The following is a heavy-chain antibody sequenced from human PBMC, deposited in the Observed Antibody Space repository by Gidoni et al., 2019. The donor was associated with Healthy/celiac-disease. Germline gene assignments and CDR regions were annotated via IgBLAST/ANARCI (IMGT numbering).Heavy chain of an antibody. CDR2: INHSGST. Sequence: QVQLQQWGAGLLKPSETLSPPCAVYGGSFSGYYWSWIRQPPWKGLEWIGEINHSGSTNYNPCLKRRVTITVDTSKNQFSLKLSSVTAADKAVDYCARAFSRGAYYYYYYGMDVWGKGTTVTVSS. CDR3: ARAFSRGAYYYYYYGMDV. V-gene: IGHV4-34*01. D-gene: IGHD3-16*01. CDR1: GGSFSGYY. J-gene: IGHJ6*04.